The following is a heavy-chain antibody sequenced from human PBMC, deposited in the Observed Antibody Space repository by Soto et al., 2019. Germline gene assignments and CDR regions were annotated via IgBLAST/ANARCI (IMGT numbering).Heavy chain of an antibody. CDR3: AKVASQTWIRFLEWLSDY. CDR1: GFTFSSYA. D-gene: IGHD3-3*01. V-gene: IGHV3-23*01. CDR2: ISGSGGST. Sequence: EVQLLESGGGLVQPGGSLRLSCAASGFTFSSYAMSWVRQAPGKGLEWVSAISGSGGSTYYADSVKGRFTISRDNSKNTLYLQMNSLRAEDTAVYYCAKVASQTWIRFLEWLSDYWGQGTLVTVSS. J-gene: IGHJ4*02.